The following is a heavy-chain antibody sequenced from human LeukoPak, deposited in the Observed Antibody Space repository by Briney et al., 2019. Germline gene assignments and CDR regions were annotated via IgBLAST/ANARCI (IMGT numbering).Heavy chain of an antibody. V-gene: IGHV3-30*02. CDR3: TTDTIAARQDFDY. J-gene: IGHJ4*02. CDR1: GFTFSSYG. Sequence: PGGSLRLSCAASGFTFSSYGMHWVRQAPGKGLEWVAFIRYDGSNKYYADSVKGRFTISRDDSKNTLYLQMNSLKTEDTAVYYCTTDTIAARQDFDYWGQGTLVTVSS. CDR2: IRYDGSNK. D-gene: IGHD6-6*01.